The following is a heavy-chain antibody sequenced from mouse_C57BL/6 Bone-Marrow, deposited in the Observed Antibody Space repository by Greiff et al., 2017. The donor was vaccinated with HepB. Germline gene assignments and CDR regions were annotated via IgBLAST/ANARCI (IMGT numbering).Heavy chain of an antibody. CDR2: ISYDGSN. CDR1: GYSITSGYY. V-gene: IGHV3-6*01. Sequence: EVKLMESGPGLVKPSQSLSLTCSVTGYSITSGYYWNWIRQFPGNKLEWMGYISYDGSNNYNPSLKNRISITRDTSKNQFFLKLNSVTTEDTATYYCASRGQDFDYWGQGTTLTVSS. CDR3: ASRGQDFDY. D-gene: IGHD3-3*01. J-gene: IGHJ2*01.